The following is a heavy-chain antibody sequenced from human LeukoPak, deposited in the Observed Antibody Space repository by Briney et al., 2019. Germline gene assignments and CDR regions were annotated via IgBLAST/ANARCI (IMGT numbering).Heavy chain of an antibody. CDR3: ARQRYSDY. CDR2: IKQDGSEK. CDR1: GFSFSSYW. Sequence: VGSLRLSCEGSGFSFSSYWMTWVRQAPGKGLEWVANIKQDGSEKYYVDSVWGRFTISRDNAKNSLYLQMNSLRAEDTAMYYCARQRYSDYWGQGTLVTVSS. J-gene: IGHJ4*02. V-gene: IGHV3-7*01. D-gene: IGHD1-26*01.